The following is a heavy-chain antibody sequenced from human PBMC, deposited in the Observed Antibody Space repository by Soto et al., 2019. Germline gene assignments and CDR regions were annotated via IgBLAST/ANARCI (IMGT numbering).Heavy chain of an antibody. J-gene: IGHJ4*02. V-gene: IGHV1-2*04. Sequence: ASVKVSCKTSGYIFTDYYIHWVRQAPGQGLEWMGYINPKNGDTTYEQKFQGWVTMTRDTSVNTAYIDLRSLRFNDTAVYYCARDQGNSSSWPIDFWGQGTQVTGSS. D-gene: IGHD6-13*01. CDR3: ARDQGNSSSWPIDF. CDR1: GYIFTDYY. CDR2: INPKNGDT.